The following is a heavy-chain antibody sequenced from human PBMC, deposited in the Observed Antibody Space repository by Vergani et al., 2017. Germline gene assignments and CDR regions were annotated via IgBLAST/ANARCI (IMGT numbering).Heavy chain of an antibody. CDR2: INDSGST. CDR3: ARDESFGEPRQRELLHYYYYYDIDV. CDR1: GGSFSGYY. V-gene: IGHV4-34*01. D-gene: IGHD1-26*01. Sequence: QAQLQQWGAGLLKPSETLSLTCAVSGGSFSGYYWSWIRQPPGKGLEWIGEINDSGSTNYNPSLKSRVTISVDTSKNQFSLKLSSVTAADTAVYYCARDESFGEPRQRELLHYYYYYDIDVWGKGTTVTVSS. J-gene: IGHJ6*03.